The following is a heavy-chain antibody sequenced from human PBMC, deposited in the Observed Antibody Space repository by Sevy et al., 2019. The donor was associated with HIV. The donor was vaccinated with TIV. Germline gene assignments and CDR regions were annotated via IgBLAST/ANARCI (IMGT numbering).Heavy chain of an antibody. Sequence: GGSLRLSCAASGFTFSNFGMHWVRQAPGKRLEWVSFIQYDGSHKYYTDSVKGRLTISRDNSKNTLYLQMNSLRAEDTAVYYCVKEGGVTGTGGDCWGQGTLVTVSS. CDR1: GFTFSNFG. CDR3: VKEGGVTGTGGDC. J-gene: IGHJ4*02. D-gene: IGHD1-1*01. V-gene: IGHV3-30*02. CDR2: IQYDGSHK.